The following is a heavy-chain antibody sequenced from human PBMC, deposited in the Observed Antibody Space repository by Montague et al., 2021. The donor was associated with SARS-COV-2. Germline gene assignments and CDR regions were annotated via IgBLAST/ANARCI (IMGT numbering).Heavy chain of an antibody. D-gene: IGHD4-17*01. CDR2: ISSSSSYI. J-gene: IGHJ4*02. CDR1: GFTFSSYS. Sequence: SLRLSCAASGFTFSSYSMNWVHQAPGKGLEWVSSISSSSSYIYYADSVKGRFTISRDNAKNSLYLQMNSLRAEDTAVYYCARDLTTVTTNYFDYWGQGTLVTVSS. CDR3: ARDLTTVTTNYFDY. V-gene: IGHV3-21*01.